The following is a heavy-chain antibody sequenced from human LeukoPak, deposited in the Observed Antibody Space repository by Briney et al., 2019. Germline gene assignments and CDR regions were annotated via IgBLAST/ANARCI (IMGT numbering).Heavy chain of an antibody. J-gene: IGHJ4*02. CDR1: GYTFTSYG. V-gene: IGHV1-18*01. Sequence: ASVKVSCKASGYTFTSYGISWVRQAPGQGLEWMGWISAYNGNTNYAQKLQGRVTMTTDTSTSTAYMELRSLRSDDTAVYYCARDQGEAGGDYYDSSGYYYSFDYWGQGTPVTVSS. CDR3: ARDQGEAGGDYYDSSGYYYSFDY. CDR2: ISAYNGNT. D-gene: IGHD3-22*01.